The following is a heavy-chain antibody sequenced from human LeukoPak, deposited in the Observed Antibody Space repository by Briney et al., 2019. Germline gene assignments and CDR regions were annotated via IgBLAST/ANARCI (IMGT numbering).Heavy chain of an antibody. J-gene: IGHJ4*02. CDR3: ASVDTAMVTTRSFDY. CDR2: IYTSGST. CDR1: GGSISSYY. Sequence: SETLSLTCTVSGGSISSYYWSWIRQPAGKGLEWIGRIYTSGSTNYNPSLKSRVTMSVDTSKNQFSLKLSSVTAADTAVYYCASVDTAMVTTRSFDYWGQGTLVTVSS. V-gene: IGHV4-4*07. D-gene: IGHD5-18*01.